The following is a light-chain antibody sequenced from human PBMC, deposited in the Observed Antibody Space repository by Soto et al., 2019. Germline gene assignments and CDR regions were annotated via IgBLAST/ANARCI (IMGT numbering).Light chain of an antibody. CDR2: GNS. CDR1: SSNIGAGYD. CDR3: QFYDRSLSGPRYV. J-gene: IGLJ1*01. Sequence: QSVLTQPPSVSGAPGQRVTISCTGSSSNIGAGYDVHWYQQLPGTAPKLLIYGNSNRPSGVPDRFSGSKSGTSASLAITGLQAEDEADYYCQFYDRSLSGPRYVFGTATKVTVL. V-gene: IGLV1-40*01.